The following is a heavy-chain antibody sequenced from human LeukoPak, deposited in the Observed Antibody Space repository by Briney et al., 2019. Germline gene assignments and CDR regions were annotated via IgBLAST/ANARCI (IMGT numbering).Heavy chain of an antibody. V-gene: IGHV3-23*01. D-gene: IGHD6-19*01. CDR2: ISANDFTT. CDR3: ACTSGWYGY. CDR1: GFTFSHYA. Sequence: PGGSLRLSCAVSGFTFSHYAMSWIRQAPGKGLEWVSGISANDFTTDYADSVKGRFTISRDNSKNTLYLQMNSLRAEDTAVYYCACTSGWYGYWGQGTLVTVSS. J-gene: IGHJ4*02.